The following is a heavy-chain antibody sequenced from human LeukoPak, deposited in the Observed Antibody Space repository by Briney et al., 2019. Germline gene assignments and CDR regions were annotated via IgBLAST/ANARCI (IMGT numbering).Heavy chain of an antibody. J-gene: IGHJ5*01. CDR3: ARDGGGYDS. CDR1: GFTFTTYW. V-gene: IGHV3-7*01. D-gene: IGHD5-24*01. CDR2: IKEDGSRD. Sequence: GGSLRLSCAASGFTFTTYWMSWVRQTPEKGLEWVANIKEDGSRDYYVDSVKGRFTISRDNAKNLLYLQMKSLRAEDTAIYCCARDGGGYDSWGQGTLVTVSS.